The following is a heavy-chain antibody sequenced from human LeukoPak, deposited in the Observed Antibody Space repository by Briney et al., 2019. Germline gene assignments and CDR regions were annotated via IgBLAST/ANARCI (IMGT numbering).Heavy chain of an antibody. V-gene: IGHV3-7*03. CDR3: ANEIRPNDY. D-gene: IGHD4-17*01. CDR2: IKQDGSEK. CDR1: GFTFSSYW. Sequence: GGSLRLSCAASGFTFSSYWMSWVRQAPGKGLEWVANIKQDGSEKYYVDSVKGRFTISRDNAKNSLYLQMYSLRAEDTAVYYCANEIRPNDYWGQGTLVTVSP. J-gene: IGHJ4*02.